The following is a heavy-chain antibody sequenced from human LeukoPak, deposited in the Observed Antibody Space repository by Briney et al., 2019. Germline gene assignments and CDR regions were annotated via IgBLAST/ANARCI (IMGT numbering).Heavy chain of an antibody. Sequence: GGSLRLSCAASGFTFSNAWMSWVRQAPGKGLEWVGRIKSKTDGGTTDYAAPVKGRFTISRDDSKNTLYLQMNSLKTEDTAVYYCTTVPYDILTGYPYYYYGMDVWGQGTTVTVSS. CDR1: GFTFSNAW. CDR2: IKSKTDGGTT. V-gene: IGHV3-15*01. CDR3: TTVPYDILTGYPYYYYGMDV. D-gene: IGHD3-9*01. J-gene: IGHJ6*02.